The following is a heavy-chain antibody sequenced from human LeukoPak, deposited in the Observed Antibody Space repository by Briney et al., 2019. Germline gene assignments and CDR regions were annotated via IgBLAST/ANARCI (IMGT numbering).Heavy chain of an antibody. J-gene: IGHJ4*02. CDR2: MNPNSGNT. CDR1: GYTFTSYG. CDR3: ARGGGGSGNFDY. D-gene: IGHD6-19*01. V-gene: IGHV1-8*02. Sequence: ASVKVSCKASGYTFTSYGISWVRQATGQGLEWMGWMNPNSGNTGYAQKFQGRVTMTRNTSINTAYMELSSLRSEDTAVYYCARGGGGSGNFDYWGQGTLVTVSS.